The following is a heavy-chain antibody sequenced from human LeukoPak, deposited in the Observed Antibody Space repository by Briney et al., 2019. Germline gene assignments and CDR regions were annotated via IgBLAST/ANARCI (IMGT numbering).Heavy chain of an antibody. D-gene: IGHD2-2*01. CDR2: IFPSDSDT. V-gene: IGHV5-51*01. CDR1: GYIFTSYW. Sequence: GESLKISCKGSGYIFTSYWIGWVRQMPGKGLEWTGIIFPSDSDTRYSPSFQGQVTISADKSISTAYLQWSSLKASDTAMYYCARLPAAFMGPFDYWGQGTLDTVSS. J-gene: IGHJ4*02. CDR3: ARLPAAFMGPFDY.